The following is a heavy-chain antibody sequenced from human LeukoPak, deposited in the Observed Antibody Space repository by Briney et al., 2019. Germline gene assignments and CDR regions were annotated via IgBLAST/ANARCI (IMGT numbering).Heavy chain of an antibody. D-gene: IGHD3-9*01. Sequence: GGSLRLSCAASGFTFSSYAMSWVGQAPGKGLEGFSAISGSGGSTYYADSVKGRFTISRDNSKNTLYLQMNSLRAEDTAVYYCAKDHGLDYDILTGYTCFDYWGQGTLVTVSS. CDR3: AKDHGLDYDILTGYTCFDY. CDR1: GFTFSSYA. CDR2: ISGSGGST. V-gene: IGHV3-23*01. J-gene: IGHJ4*02.